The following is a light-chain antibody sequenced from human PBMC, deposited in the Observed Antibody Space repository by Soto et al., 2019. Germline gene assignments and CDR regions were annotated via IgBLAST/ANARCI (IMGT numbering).Light chain of an antibody. CDR3: QSYDSSLSGWV. CDR2: GNT. Sequence: QSVLTQPPSVSGAPGQRVTVSCIGSSSNIGAGYPVHWYQQVPGTAPKLLIYGNTNRPSRVPDRFSGSKSDTSASLAITGLQAEDEADYYCQSYDSSLSGWVFGGGTKLTVL. J-gene: IGLJ3*02. V-gene: IGLV1-40*01. CDR1: SSNIGAGYP.